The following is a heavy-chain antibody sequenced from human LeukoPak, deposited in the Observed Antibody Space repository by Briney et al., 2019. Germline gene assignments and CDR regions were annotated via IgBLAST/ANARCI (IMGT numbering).Heavy chain of an antibody. CDR3: ARVSGIAARPDYFYYMDV. CDR2: IYYVGST. Sequence: SETLSLTCTVSGGSLSSYYWNWIRQPPGKGLEWIGYIYYVGSTRYNPSLKSRRSISLDTYKNQFSLKLRSVTAADTAVYYCARVSGIAARPDYFYYMDVWGKGTTVTVSS. V-gene: IGHV4-59*01. CDR1: GGSLSSYY. D-gene: IGHD6-6*01. J-gene: IGHJ6*03.